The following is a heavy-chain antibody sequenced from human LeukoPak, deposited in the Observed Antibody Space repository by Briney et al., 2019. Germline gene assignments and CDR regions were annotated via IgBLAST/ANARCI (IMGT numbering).Heavy chain of an antibody. Sequence: SETLSLTCSVSGGSISSSGYYWGWIRQPPGKGLEWIGNIYYSGSTYYNPSLKSRVTISVDTSKNQFSLRLSSVTAADTAVYYCARVYYAETYFDYWDQGTLVTVSS. J-gene: IGHJ4*02. D-gene: IGHD3-3*01. V-gene: IGHV4-39*01. CDR1: GGSISSSGYY. CDR3: ARVYYAETYFDY. CDR2: IYYSGST.